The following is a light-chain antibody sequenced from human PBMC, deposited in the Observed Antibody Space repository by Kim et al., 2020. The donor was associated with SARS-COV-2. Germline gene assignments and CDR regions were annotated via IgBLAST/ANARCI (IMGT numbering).Light chain of an antibody. V-gene: IGKV3-11*01. CDR2: DAS. CDR3: QQRSNWPLT. J-gene: IGKJ4*01. CDR1: RSVSAS. Sequence: LSPGARATLSCSASRSVSASLAWYQQRPGQAPRLLIYDASNRATGIPARFSGSGSGTDFTLSISSLEPEDFAVYFCQQRSNWPLTFGGGTKVDIK.